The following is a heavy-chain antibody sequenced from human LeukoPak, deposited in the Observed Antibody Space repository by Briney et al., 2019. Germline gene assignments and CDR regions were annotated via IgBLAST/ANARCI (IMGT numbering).Heavy chain of an antibody. CDR2: INSDGSST. J-gene: IGHJ3*02. Sequence: PGGSLRLSCAASGFTFSSYWMHWVRQAPGKGLVWVSRINSDGSSTTYADSVKGRFTISRDNAKNTLYLQMNSLRAEDTAVYDCARVDLVVAATYHAFDIWGQGTMVTVSS. CDR1: GFTFSSYW. CDR3: ARVDLVVAATYHAFDI. D-gene: IGHD2-15*01. V-gene: IGHV3-74*01.